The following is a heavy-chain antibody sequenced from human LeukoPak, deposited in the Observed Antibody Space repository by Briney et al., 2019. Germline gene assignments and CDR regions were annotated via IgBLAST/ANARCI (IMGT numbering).Heavy chain of an antibody. CDR3: AREKVGAIDY. V-gene: IGHV3-30*03. J-gene: IGHJ4*02. CDR2: ISNDGRRT. Sequence: GGSLRLSCAASGFTFSGYWMSWVRQAPGKGLEWVAVISNDGRRTYYADSLKGRFTISRDNSKNTVYLQVSSLRAEDTAVYYCAREKVGAIDYRGQGTLVTVS. D-gene: IGHD1-26*01. CDR1: GFTFSGYW.